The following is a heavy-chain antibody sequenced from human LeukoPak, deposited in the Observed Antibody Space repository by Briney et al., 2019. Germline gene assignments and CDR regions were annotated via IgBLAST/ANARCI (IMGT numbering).Heavy chain of an antibody. V-gene: IGHV4-59*08. Sequence: PSETLSLTCSVSPGSISRFYWSWIRQAPGKEPEWIGYIFHIGYTNYNPSLRGRVTISIDTSKNEFSLDLTSVTAADTAVYYCAGTVTTHFAYWGQGALVTVSS. J-gene: IGHJ4*02. D-gene: IGHD4-17*01. CDR2: IFHIGYT. CDR3: AGTVTTHFAY. CDR1: PGSISRFY.